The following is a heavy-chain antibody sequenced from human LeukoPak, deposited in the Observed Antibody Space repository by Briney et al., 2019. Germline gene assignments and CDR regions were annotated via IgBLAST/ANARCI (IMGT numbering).Heavy chain of an antibody. CDR1: GFTFSSYG. Sequence: PGGSLRLSCAASGFTFSSYGMHWVRQAPGKGLEWVAVISYDGSNKYYADSVKGRFTISRDNSKNTLYLQMNSLRAEDTAVYYCAKSNRYGFDYFDYWGQGTLVTVSS. CDR2: ISYDGSNK. J-gene: IGHJ4*02. V-gene: IGHV3-30*18. CDR3: AKSNRYGFDYFDY. D-gene: IGHD5-18*01.